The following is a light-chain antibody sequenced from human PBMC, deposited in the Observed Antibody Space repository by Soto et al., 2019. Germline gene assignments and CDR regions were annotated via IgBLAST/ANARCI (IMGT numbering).Light chain of an antibody. CDR2: KSS. J-gene: IGKJ2*01. CDR1: QTINSW. Sequence: DIQMTQSPSTLSASVRDRVTITCRASQTINSWLAWYQQRPGKAPRLLIYKSSTLESGVPSRFSVSGSGTEFILTISTLQPDDFATYYCPQYDSIPSTFGQGTKLDI. CDR3: PQYDSIPST. V-gene: IGKV1-5*03.